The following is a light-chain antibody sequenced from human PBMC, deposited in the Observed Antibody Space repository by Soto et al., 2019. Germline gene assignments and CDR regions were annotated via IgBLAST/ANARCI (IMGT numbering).Light chain of an antibody. CDR1: NSDVGGYNY. CDR3: NSFTSSSTLI. CDR2: EVS. J-gene: IGLJ2*01. Sequence: QSVLTQPASVSGSPGQSITISCTGTNSDVGGYNYVSWYQQHPGKAPKLMIYEVSHRPSGVSSRFSGSKSGNTASLTISGLQAEDEADYYCNSFTSSSTLIFGGGTKVTVL. V-gene: IGLV2-14*03.